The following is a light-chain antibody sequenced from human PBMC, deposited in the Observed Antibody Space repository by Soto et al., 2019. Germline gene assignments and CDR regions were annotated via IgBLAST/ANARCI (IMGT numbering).Light chain of an antibody. CDR2: LAS. CDR1: ERITNNF. Sequence: EIVLTQSPGTLSLSPGERATLSCRASERITNNFLSWYQQKPGQAPRLLIYLASTRAAGIPDRFSGSGSGTDFTLTISRLEPEDFAVYYCQQYGDSPPRYTFRQGTKLEI. CDR3: QQYGDSPPRYT. V-gene: IGKV3-20*01. J-gene: IGKJ2*01.